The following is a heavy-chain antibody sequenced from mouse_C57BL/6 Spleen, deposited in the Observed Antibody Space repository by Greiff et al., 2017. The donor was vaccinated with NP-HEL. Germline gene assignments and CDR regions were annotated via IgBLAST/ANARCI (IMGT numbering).Heavy chain of an antibody. CDR3: ARTDYYGYDDPYAMDY. J-gene: IGHJ4*01. D-gene: IGHD2-2*01. CDR1: GYTFTSYW. V-gene: IGHV1-55*01. Sequence: VQLQQPGAELVKPGASVKMSCKASGYTFTSYWITWVKQRPGQGLEWIGDIYPGSGSTNYNEKFKSKATLTVDTSSSTAYMQLSSLTSEVSAVYYWARTDYYGYDDPYAMDYWGQGTSVTVS. CDR2: IYPGSGST.